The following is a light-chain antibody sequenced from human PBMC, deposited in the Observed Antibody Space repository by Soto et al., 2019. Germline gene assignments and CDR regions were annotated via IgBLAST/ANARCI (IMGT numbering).Light chain of an antibody. J-gene: IGLJ3*02. Sequence: QSALTQPASVSGSPGQSITISCTGTSSDVGTYKFVSWYQQHPGKVPTLMIHEGTKRPSGVSSRFSGSKSGNTATLTISGLQPEDEANYYCCSYAGTSFWVFGGGTKLTVL. CDR3: CSYAGTSFWV. CDR1: SSDVGTYKF. CDR2: EGT. V-gene: IGLV2-23*01.